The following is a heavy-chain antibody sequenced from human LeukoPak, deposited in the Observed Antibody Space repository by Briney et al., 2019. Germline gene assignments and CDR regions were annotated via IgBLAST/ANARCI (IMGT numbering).Heavy chain of an antibody. V-gene: IGHV3-7*01. Sequence: GGSLRLSCAASEFAFYDYWMAWVRQAPGRRLEWVANINRDESEKYYVDSVKGRFTISRDNAKNSLYLQMNSLRAEDTAVYYCARSSPSLFRYYYYGMDVWGQGTTVTVSS. CDR3: ARSSPSLFRYYYYGMDV. D-gene: IGHD2-21*01. J-gene: IGHJ6*02. CDR2: INRDESEK. CDR1: EFAFYDYW.